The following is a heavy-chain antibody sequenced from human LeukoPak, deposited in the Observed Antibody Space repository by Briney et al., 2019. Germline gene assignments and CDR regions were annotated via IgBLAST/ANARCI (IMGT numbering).Heavy chain of an antibody. J-gene: IGHJ5*02. CDR1: GFTFSSYW. CDR3: ARGQIQLWLP. D-gene: IGHD5-18*01. Sequence: PGGSLTLTCAASGFTFSSYWISWVRQAPGKGLEWVANIKQDGSEKYYVDSVKGRFTISRDNAKNSLYLQMNSLRAEDTAVYYCARGQIQLWLPGAQGTLVTVSS. V-gene: IGHV3-7*01. CDR2: IKQDGSEK.